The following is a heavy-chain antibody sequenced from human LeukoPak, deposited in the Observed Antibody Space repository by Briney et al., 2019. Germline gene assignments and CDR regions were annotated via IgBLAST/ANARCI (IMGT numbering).Heavy chain of an antibody. CDR3: ARGSYGDYEDYFDY. CDR2: ISAYNGNT. Sequence: ASVKVSCKASGYTFTGYGISWVRQAPGQGLEWMGWISAYNGNTNYAQKLQGRVTMTTDTSTSTAYMELRSLRSDDTAVYYCARGSYGDYEDYFDYWGQGTLVTVSS. V-gene: IGHV1-18*01. D-gene: IGHD4-17*01. CDR1: GYTFTGYG. J-gene: IGHJ4*02.